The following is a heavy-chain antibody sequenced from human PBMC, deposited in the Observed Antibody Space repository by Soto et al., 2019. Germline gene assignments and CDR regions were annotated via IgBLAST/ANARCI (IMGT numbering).Heavy chain of an antibody. CDR1: AFSFTSDE. J-gene: IGHJ4*02. CDR2: ISTSGNTI. D-gene: IGHD6-19*01. Sequence: PXGSLRLSCAVSAFSFTSDEMNWVRQAPGKGLEWVAYISTSGNTIYYADSVKGRFTISRDNAKNSLYLQMNSLRVEDTAVYYCVRDRYSSGWFGDFWGQGTPVTVSS. V-gene: IGHV3-48*03. CDR3: VRDRYSSGWFGDF.